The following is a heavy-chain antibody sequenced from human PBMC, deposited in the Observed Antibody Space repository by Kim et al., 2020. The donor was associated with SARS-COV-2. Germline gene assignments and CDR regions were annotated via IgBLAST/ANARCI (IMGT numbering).Heavy chain of an antibody. D-gene: IGHD3-3*02. CDR2: GRTT. V-gene: IGHV3-23*01. J-gene: IGHJ4*02. Sequence: GRTTNYADSVKGRCTISRDNFKNKLYLQMNNLRVEDTAVYYCAKDLSLFDSWGQGTLVTVSS. CDR3: AKDLSLFDS.